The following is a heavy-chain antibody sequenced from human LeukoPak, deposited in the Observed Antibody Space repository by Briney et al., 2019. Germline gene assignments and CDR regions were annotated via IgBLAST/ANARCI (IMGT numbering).Heavy chain of an antibody. V-gene: IGHV4-34*01. D-gene: IGHD2-2*02. CDR3: ARVGYCSSTSCYNRRGWFDP. J-gene: IGHJ5*02. Sequence: PSETLSLTCAVYGGSFSGYYWSWIRQPPGKGLEWIGEINHSGSTNYNPSLKSRVTISVDTSKNQFSLKLSSVTAADTAVYYCARVGYCSSTSCYNRRGWFDPWGQGTLVTVSS. CDR2: INHSGST. CDR1: GGSFSGYY.